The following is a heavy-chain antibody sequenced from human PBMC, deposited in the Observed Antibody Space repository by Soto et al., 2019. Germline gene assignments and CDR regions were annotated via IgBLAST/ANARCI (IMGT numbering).Heavy chain of an antibody. CDR2: ISSSSSYI. D-gene: IGHD2-15*01. Sequence: EVQLVESGGGLVKPGGSLRLSCAASGFTFSSYSMNWVRQAPGKGLEWVSSISSSSSYIYYADSVKGRFTISRDNAKNSLYLQMNSLRAEDTAVYYCARDSKGYCSGGSCYIPPDCWGQGTLVTVSS. CDR1: GFTFSSYS. V-gene: IGHV3-21*01. J-gene: IGHJ4*02. CDR3: ARDSKGYCSGGSCYIPPDC.